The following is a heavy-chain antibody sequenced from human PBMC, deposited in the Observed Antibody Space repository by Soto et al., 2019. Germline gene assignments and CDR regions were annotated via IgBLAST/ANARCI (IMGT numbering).Heavy chain of an antibody. CDR2: IHYSGST. J-gene: IGHJ6*03. V-gene: IGHV4-39*01. Sequence: SETLSLTCTVSGGPISSSSYYWGWIRQPPGKGLEWIGSIHYSGSTHYNPSLKSRVTISVDTSKNQFSLKLSSVTAADTAVYYCARNEGCSSTSCYSYYYYYMDVWGKGTTVTVSS. D-gene: IGHD2-2*01. CDR3: ARNEGCSSTSCYSYYYYYMDV. CDR1: GGPISSSSYY.